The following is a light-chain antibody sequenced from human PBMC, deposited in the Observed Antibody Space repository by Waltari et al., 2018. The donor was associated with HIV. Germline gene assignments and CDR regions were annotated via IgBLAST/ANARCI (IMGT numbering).Light chain of an antibody. J-gene: IGKJ2*01. V-gene: IGKV3-20*01. CDR3: QQYGSTPRT. CDR1: QSVSSSY. CDR2: GAS. Sequence: EIVLTQSPGTLSLSPGERATISCRASQSVSSSYLAWYQVQPGKAPRLLVYGASSRAADIPDRFSGSGSGTDFTLTIRRLEAEDVAVYYCQQYGSTPRTFGQGTNLEIK.